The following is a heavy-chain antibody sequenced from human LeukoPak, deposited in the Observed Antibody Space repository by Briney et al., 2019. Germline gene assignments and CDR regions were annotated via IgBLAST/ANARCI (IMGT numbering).Heavy chain of an antibody. CDR1: GFTFSSYA. V-gene: IGHV3-48*02. CDR3: ARDAGTGYFDY. D-gene: IGHD1-1*01. Sequence: GGSLRLSCAASGFTFSSYAMSWVRQAPGKGLEWISYISASSSTMYYADSVKGRFTISRDNAKNSLSLQINSLRDEDTAVFYCARDAGTGYFDYWGQGTLVTVSS. J-gene: IGHJ4*02. CDR2: ISASSSTM.